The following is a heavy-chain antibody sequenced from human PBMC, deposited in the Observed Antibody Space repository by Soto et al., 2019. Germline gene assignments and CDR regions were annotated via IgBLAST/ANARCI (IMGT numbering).Heavy chain of an antibody. Sequence: QVQLVQSGAEVKKPGASVKVSCKASGYTFTGYYMHWVRQAPGQGLEWMGWINPNSGGTKYAQKFQGWVTMTSDTSISTAYMELSRLRSDDTAVYYCARDGRHSSSSEYYYYYYMDVWGKGTTVTVSS. V-gene: IGHV1-2*04. CDR2: INPNSGGT. CDR3: ARDGRHSSSSEYYYYYYMDV. J-gene: IGHJ6*03. CDR1: GYTFTGYY. D-gene: IGHD6-6*01.